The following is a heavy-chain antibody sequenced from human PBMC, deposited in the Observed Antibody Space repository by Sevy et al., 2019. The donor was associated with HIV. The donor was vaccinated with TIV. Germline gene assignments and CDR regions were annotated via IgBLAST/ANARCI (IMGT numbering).Heavy chain of an antibody. D-gene: IGHD3-22*01. CDR2: VYHTGST. J-gene: IGHJ4*02. CDR1: GVSVSSDTYY. Sequence: SETLSLTCAVSGVSVSSDTYYWIWIRQPPGKGLEWIGYVYHTGSTNYSPSFKSRVTISVDTSKNQFSLRLFSVAAADTAVYYCAREPYFFDKSGYYWDYWGQGALVTVSS. CDR3: AREPYFFDKSGYYWDY. V-gene: IGHV4-61*01.